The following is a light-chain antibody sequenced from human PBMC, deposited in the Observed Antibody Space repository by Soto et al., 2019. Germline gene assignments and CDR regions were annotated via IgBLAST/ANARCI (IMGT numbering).Light chain of an antibody. CDR1: QSISSW. J-gene: IGKJ1*01. CDR2: KAS. Sequence: DIQMTQSPSTLSASVGDRVAITCRASQSISSWLAWYQQKPGKAPKLXXYKASSLESGVPSRFSGSGSGTEFTLTISSLQPDDFATYYCQQYNSYSPETFGQGTKVDIK. V-gene: IGKV1-5*03. CDR3: QQYNSYSPET.